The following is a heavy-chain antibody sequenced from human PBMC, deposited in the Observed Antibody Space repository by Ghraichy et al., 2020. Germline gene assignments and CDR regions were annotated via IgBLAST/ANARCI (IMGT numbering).Heavy chain of an antibody. D-gene: IGHD3-9*01. CDR3: ARGVRYFDWLRSVYYGMDV. CDR2: INHSGST. V-gene: IGHV4-34*01. J-gene: IGHJ6*02. Sequence: SETLSLTCAVYGGSFSGYYWSWIRQPPGKGLEWIGEINHSGSTNYNPSLKSRVTISVDTSKNQFSLKLSSVTAADTAVYYCARGVRYFDWLRSVYYGMDVWGQGTTVTVSS. CDR1: GGSFSGYY.